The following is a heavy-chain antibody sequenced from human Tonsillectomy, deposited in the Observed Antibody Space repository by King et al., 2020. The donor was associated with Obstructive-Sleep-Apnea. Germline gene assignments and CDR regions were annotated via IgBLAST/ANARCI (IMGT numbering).Heavy chain of an antibody. CDR1: GYSFTSYW. CDR2: IYPGDSDT. J-gene: IGHJ4*02. CDR3: ARQATLPAPADY. D-gene: IGHD2-2*01. V-gene: IGHV5-51*01. Sequence: QLVQSGAEVKKPGKSLKISCKGSGYSFTSYWIAWVRQMPGEGLEGRGIIYPGDSDTRYSPSFQGQVAISADKSISTAYLQWSSLKASDTGVYYCARQATLPAPADYWGQGTLVTVSS.